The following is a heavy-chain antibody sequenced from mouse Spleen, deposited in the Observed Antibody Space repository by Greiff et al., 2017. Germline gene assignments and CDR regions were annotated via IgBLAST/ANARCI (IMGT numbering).Heavy chain of an antibody. J-gene: IGHJ1*03. CDR1: GYAFSSSW. CDR3: ASTFYYDYDEDWYFDV. Sequence: QVQLKQSGPELVKPGASVKISCKASGYAFSSSWMNWVKQRPGKGLEWIGRIYPGDGDTNYNGKFKGKATLTADKSSSTAYMQLSSLTSEDSAVYFCASTFYYDYDEDWYFDVWGTGTTVTVSS. D-gene: IGHD2-4*01. V-gene: IGHV1-82*01. CDR2: IYPGDGDT.